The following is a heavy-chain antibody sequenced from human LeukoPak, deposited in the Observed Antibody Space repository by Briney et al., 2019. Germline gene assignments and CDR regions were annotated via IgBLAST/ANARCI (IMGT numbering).Heavy chain of an antibody. CDR1: GGSVSSGSYY. D-gene: IGHD3-10*01. V-gene: IGHV4-61*02. CDR3: ARAPTYYGSGSYLDY. CDR2: IYTSGST. Sequence: SETLSLTCTVSGGSVSSGSYYWSWIRQPAGKGLEWIGRIYTSGSTNYNPSLKSRVTISVDTSKNQFSLKLSSVTAADTAVYYCARAPTYYGSGSYLDYWGQGTLFTVSS. J-gene: IGHJ4*02.